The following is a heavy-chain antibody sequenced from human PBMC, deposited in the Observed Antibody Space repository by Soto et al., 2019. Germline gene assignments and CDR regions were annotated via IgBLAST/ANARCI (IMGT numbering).Heavy chain of an antibody. V-gene: IGHV3-30*18. J-gene: IGHJ4*02. CDR3: AKDNGPN. CDR1: GFTFSSYG. Sequence: PGGSLRLSCAASGFTFSSYGMHWVRQAPGKGLEWVAVISYDGSNKYYADSVKGRFTISRDNAKNSLYLQMNSLRAEDTAFYYCAKDNGPNWGQGTLVTVSS. CDR2: ISYDGSNK.